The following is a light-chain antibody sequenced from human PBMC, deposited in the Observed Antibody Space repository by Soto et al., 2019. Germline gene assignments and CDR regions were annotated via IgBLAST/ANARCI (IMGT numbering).Light chain of an antibody. CDR2: DDN. Sequence: QSALTQPPSVSAAPGQKVTISCSGSSSNIGGNSVSWYQQLPGTAPKLLIYDDNKRPSGIPDRFSGSKSGTSATLGITGFQNGDEAFYYCGAWDSSMSAYVFGTGIKATVL. V-gene: IGLV1-51*01. CDR1: SSNIGGNS. CDR3: GAWDSSMSAYV. J-gene: IGLJ1*01.